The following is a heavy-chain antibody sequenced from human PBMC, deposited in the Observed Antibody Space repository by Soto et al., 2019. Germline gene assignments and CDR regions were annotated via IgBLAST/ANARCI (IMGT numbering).Heavy chain of an antibody. D-gene: IGHD2-15*01. Sequence: PGGSRRLSWAASGFTFSSYIMNWVRQAPGKGLEWVSSISISSSYIYYADSVKGRFTISRDNAKNSLYLQMNSLRAEDTAVYYCARDPLLGGAFDIWGQGTMVTVSS. CDR1: GFTFSSYI. J-gene: IGHJ3*02. CDR3: ARDPLLGGAFDI. CDR2: ISISSSYI. V-gene: IGHV3-21*01.